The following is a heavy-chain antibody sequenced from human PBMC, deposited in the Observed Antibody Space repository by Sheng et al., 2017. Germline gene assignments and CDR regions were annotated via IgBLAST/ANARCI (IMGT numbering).Heavy chain of an antibody. D-gene: IGHD5-18*01. Sequence: QVQLQESGPGLVKPSETLSLTCAVSGYSISSGYYWGWIRQPPGKGLSGLGGIYHSGSTYYNPSLKSRVTISVDTSKNQFSLKLSSVTAADTAVYYCARDGPYSYGLYFDYWGQGTLVTVSS. V-gene: IGHV4-38-2*02. CDR3: ARDGPYSYGLYFDY. CDR1: GYSISSGYY. J-gene: IGHJ4*02. CDR2: IYHSGST.